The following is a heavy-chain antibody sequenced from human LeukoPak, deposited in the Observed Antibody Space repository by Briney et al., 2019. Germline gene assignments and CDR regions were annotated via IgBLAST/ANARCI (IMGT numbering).Heavy chain of an antibody. D-gene: IGHD1-7*01. CDR3: AKLPDYILELKTWFDP. CDR1: GFTFSSYG. V-gene: IGHV3-48*01. J-gene: IGHJ5*02. CDR2: ISSSSSTI. Sequence: GGSLRLSCAASGFTFSSYGMTWVRQAPGKGLEWVSYISSSSSTIYYADSVKGRFTISRDNSKNTLYLQMNSLRAEDTAVYYCAKLPDYILELKTWFDPWGQGTLVTVSS.